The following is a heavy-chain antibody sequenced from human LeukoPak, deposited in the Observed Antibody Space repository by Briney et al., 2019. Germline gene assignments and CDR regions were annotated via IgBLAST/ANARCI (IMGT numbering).Heavy chain of an antibody. V-gene: IGHV4-34*01. D-gene: IGHD1-26*01. CDR2: INHSGST. J-gene: IGHJ4*02. CDR1: GGSFSGYY. CDR3: ARAGWALDY. Sequence: PSETLSLTCAVYGGSFSGYYWSWIRQPPGKGLEWIGEINHSGSTNYNPSLESRVTISVDTSKNQFSLKLSSVTAADTAVYYCARAGWALDYWGQGTLVTVSS.